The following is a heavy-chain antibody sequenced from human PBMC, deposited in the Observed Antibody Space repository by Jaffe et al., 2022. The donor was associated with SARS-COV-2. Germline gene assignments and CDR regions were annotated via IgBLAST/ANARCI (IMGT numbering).Heavy chain of an antibody. J-gene: IGHJ4*02. D-gene: IGHD1-1*01. V-gene: IGHV3-21*01. CDR3: ARDRDDLGPGTFDY. CDR2: ISSSSSYI. Sequence: EVQLVESGGGLVKPGGSLRLSCAASGFTFSSYSMNWVRQAPGKGLEWVSSISSSSSYIYYADSVKGRFTISRDNAKNSLYLQMNSLRAEDTAVYYCARDRDDLGPGTFDYWGQGTLVTVSS. CDR1: GFTFSSYS.